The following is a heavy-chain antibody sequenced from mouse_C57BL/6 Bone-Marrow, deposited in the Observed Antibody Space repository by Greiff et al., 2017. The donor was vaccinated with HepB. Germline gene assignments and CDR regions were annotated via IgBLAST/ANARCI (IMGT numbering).Heavy chain of an antibody. J-gene: IGHJ1*03. D-gene: IGHD2-12*01. CDR2: IYPGSGST. CDR3: ARSYYSFSYWYFDV. Sequence: VQLQQSGAELVKPGASVKMSCKASGYTFTSYWITWVKQRPGQGLEWIGDIYPGSGSTNYNEKFKSKATLTVDTSSSTAYMQLSSLTSEDSAVYYCARSYYSFSYWYFDVWGTGTTVTVSS. V-gene: IGHV1-55*01. CDR1: GYTFTSYW.